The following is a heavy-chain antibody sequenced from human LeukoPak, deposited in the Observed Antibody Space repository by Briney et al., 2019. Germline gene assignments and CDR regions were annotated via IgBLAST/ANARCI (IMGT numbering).Heavy chain of an antibody. V-gene: IGHV3-74*01. CDR2: INSDGSFT. CDR1: GFTFRTFW. CDR3: ATSGRYAEDAFDI. Sequence: GGSLRLSCAASGFTFRTFWMHWVRQAPGKGLVWVSRINSDGSFTNYADSVKGRFTISRDNAKNTLYLRMNSLRGEDTAIYYCATSGRYAEDAFDIWGQGSMVTVSS. J-gene: IGHJ3*02. D-gene: IGHD3-16*01.